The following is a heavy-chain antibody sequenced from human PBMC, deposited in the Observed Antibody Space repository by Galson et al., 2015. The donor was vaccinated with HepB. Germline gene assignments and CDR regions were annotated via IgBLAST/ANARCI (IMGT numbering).Heavy chain of an antibody. CDR3: ARGSPPRGRWIIVVVDYFDY. D-gene: IGHD2-15*01. CDR1: GFTFSRYW. Sequence: LRLSCAVSGFTFSRYWMSWVRQAPGKGLEWVANIKQDGSEKYYVDSVKGRFTISRDNAKNSLYLQMNSLRAEDTAVYYCARGSPPRGRWIIVVVDYFDYWGQGTRVTVSS. CDR2: IKQDGSEK. J-gene: IGHJ4*02. V-gene: IGHV3-7*01.